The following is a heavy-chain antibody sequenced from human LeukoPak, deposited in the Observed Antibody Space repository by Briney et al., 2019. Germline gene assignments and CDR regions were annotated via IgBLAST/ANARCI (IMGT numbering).Heavy chain of an antibody. CDR3: ARVRAVGVYYYYYYYLDV. D-gene: IGHD1-26*01. J-gene: IGHJ6*03. Sequence: GGSLRLSCAASGFTFSSYWMYWVRQPPGKGLVWVSRINSDGSSTSYADSVKGRFTISRDNAKNTLYLQMNSLRAEDTAVYYCARVRAVGVYYYYYYYLDVWGKGTTVTVSS. CDR1: GFTFSSYW. V-gene: IGHV3-74*01. CDR2: INSDGSST.